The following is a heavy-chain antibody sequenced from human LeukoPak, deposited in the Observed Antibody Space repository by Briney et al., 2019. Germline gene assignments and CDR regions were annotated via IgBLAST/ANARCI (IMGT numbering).Heavy chain of an antibody. D-gene: IGHD1-26*01. J-gene: IGHJ4*02. CDR1: GFTFSSYS. V-gene: IGHV3-48*02. CDR2: ISSSSSAT. CDR3: ATARLILGATTKNYFEY. Sequence: GGSLRLSCATSGFTFSSYSMNWVRQAPGKGLEWVSYISSSSSATYYADSVKGRFTISRDNAMHSLYLQMNSLRDEDTAVYYCATARLILGATTKNYFEYWGQGTLVTVSS.